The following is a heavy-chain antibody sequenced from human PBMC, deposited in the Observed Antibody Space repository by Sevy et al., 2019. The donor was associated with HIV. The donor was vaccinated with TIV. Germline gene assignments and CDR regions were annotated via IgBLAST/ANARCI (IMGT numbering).Heavy chain of an antibody. CDR2: VYHNGAI. D-gene: IGHD1-7*01. CDR3: HEWNFEGS. V-gene: IGHV4-38-2*01. J-gene: IGHJ1*01. Sequence: SETLSLTCAVSGYSITSGYWWAWIRQAPGKGLEWIGGVYHNGAIQYNPSLESRVTISRDTSRNHVSLRLRSVTAADTAVCVSHEWNFEGSWGQGIMVTVSS. CDR1: GYSITSGYW.